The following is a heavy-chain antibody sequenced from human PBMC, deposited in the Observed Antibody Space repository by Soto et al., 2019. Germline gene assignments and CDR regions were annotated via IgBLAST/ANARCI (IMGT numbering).Heavy chain of an antibody. CDR1: GDTFTNYD. Sequence: ASGKVSCKASGDTFTNYDIKWVRQATGQGLEWMGWMNPNSGNTGYAQKFQGRVTMTRNTSISTAYMELSSLRSEDTAVYYCARGRNGMDVWGQGTTVTV. J-gene: IGHJ6*02. V-gene: IGHV1-8*01. CDR2: MNPNSGNT. CDR3: ARGRNGMDV.